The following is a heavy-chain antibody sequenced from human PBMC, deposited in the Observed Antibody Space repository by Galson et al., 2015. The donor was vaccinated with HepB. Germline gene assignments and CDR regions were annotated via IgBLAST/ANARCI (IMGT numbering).Heavy chain of an antibody. Sequence: SLRLSCAASGFTVSSNHMSWVRQAPGKGLEWVSVIYSGGSTYYADSVKGRFTISRDNSKNTLYLQMNSLRAEDTAVYYCARDNGWYYYGMDVWGQGTTVTVSS. D-gene: IGHD2-8*01. V-gene: IGHV3-66*02. CDR3: ARDNGWYYYGMDV. CDR2: IYSGGST. CDR1: GFTVSSNH. J-gene: IGHJ6*02.